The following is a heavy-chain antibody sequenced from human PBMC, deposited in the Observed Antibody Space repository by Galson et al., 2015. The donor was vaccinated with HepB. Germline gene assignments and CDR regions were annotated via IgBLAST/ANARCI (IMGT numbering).Heavy chain of an antibody. V-gene: IGHV3-9*01. CDR1: GFTFDDYA. CDR2: ISWNSGSI. Sequence: SLRLSCAAPGFTFDDYAMHWVRQAPGKGLEWVSGISWNSGSIGYADSVKGRFTISRDNAKNSLYLQMNSLRAEDTALYYCAKGSGSGTAMGQVGYWGQGTLVTVSS. J-gene: IGHJ4*02. D-gene: IGHD5-18*01. CDR3: AKGSGSGTAMGQVGY.